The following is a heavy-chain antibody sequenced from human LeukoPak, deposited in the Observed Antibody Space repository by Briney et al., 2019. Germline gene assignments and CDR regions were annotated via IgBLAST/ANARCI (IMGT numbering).Heavy chain of an antibody. CDR2: ISYDGSNK. V-gene: IGHV3-30*18. J-gene: IGHJ4*02. D-gene: IGHD4-17*01. CDR1: GFTFSSYG. CDR3: AKVGVDYGDYYFDY. Sequence: GGSLRLSCAASGFTFSSYGMHWVRQAPGKGLEWVAVISYDGSNKYYADSVKGRFTISRDNSKNTLYLQMNSLRAEDTAVYYCAKVGVDYGDYYFDYWGQGTLVTVSS.